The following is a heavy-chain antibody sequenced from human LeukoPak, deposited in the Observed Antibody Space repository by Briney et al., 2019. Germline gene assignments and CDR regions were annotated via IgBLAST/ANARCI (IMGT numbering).Heavy chain of an antibody. CDR1: GFTFDDYA. CDR3: AKRAAAGSPH. V-gene: IGHV3-9*01. CDR2: ISWNSGSI. J-gene: IGHJ4*02. Sequence: PGGSLRLSCAASGFTFDDYAMHWVRQAPGKGLEWVSGISWNSGSIGYADSVKGRFTISRDNAKNSLYLQMNSLRAEDTALYYCAKRAAAGSPHWGQGTLVTVSS. D-gene: IGHD6-13*01.